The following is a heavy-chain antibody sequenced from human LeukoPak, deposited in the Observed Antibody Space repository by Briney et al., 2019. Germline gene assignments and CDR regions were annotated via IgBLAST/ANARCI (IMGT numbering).Heavy chain of an antibody. CDR2: ISWNSGSI. D-gene: IGHD1-26*01. V-gene: IGHV3-9*01. CDR1: GFTFDDYA. CDR3: AKGLSWSYPNDAFDI. Sequence: PGGSLRLSCAASGFTFDDYAMHWVRQAPGKGLEWVSGISWNSGSIGYADSVKGRFTISRDNAKNSLYLQMNSLRAEDTALYYCAKGLSWSYPNDAFDIWGQGTMVTVSS. J-gene: IGHJ3*02.